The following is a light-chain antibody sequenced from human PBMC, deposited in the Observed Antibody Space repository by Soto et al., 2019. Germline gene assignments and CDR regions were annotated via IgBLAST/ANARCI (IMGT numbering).Light chain of an antibody. J-gene: IGKJ1*01. CDR1: QSISTY. CDR2: AVS. Sequence: DIQMTQSPSSLSASVGDRVTITCRASQSISTYLNWYQHKPGKAPKVLIYAVSSLQSGVPSRFSGSGSGTDFTLTITSLQPEDSATYYCQHSYGTPRTFGQGTKVKIK. V-gene: IGKV1-39*01. CDR3: QHSYGTPRT.